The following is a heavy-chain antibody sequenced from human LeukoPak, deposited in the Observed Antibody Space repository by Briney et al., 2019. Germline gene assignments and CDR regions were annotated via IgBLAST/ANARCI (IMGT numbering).Heavy chain of an antibody. V-gene: IGHV3-66*01. CDR2: IYSGGKT. J-gene: IGHJ4*02. CDR3: ASEKFFDY. Sequence: GGSLRLSCAASGFTVSSTYMNWVRQAPGKGPEWVSVIYSGGKTYYADSVKGRFTISRDNSKNSLYLQMNSLRAEDTAIYYCASEKFFDYWGQGTLVTVSS. CDR1: GFTVSSTY.